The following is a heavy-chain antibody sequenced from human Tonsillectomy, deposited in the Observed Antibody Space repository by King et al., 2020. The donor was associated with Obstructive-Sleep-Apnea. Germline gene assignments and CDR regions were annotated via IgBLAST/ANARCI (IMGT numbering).Heavy chain of an antibody. CDR3: ATGSDGYNLGFPKFDY. CDR1: GFIFSSYA. Sequence: VQLVESGGGVVQPGRSLRLSCAASGFIFSSYAMHWVRQAPGKGLEFVAVISYDGRNKEYADSVKGRLTISRDNSKSTLYLQMNSLRAEDTAVYYCATGSDGYNLGFPKFDYWGQGTLVIVSS. D-gene: IGHD5-24*01. CDR2: ISYDGRNK. V-gene: IGHV3-30*04. J-gene: IGHJ4*02.